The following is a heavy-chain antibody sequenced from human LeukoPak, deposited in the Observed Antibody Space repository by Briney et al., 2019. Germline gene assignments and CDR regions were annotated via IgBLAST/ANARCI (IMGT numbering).Heavy chain of an antibody. D-gene: IGHD3-10*01. CDR1: GGSISSSTSY. CDR2: IYYSGST. CDR3: AGPSSPFDY. V-gene: IGHV4-39*01. J-gene: IGHJ4*02. Sequence: SETLSLTCTVSGGSISSSTSYWGWIRPPPGKGREWIGTIYYSGSTYYSGTSYYNPSLKSRVTVSVDTSKNQFSLKLSSVTAADTAVYYCAGPSSPFDYWGQGTLVTVSS.